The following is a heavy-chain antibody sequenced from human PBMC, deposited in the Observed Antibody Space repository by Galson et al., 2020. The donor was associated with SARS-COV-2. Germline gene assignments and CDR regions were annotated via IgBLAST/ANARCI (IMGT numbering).Heavy chain of an antibody. CDR3: ARDPDSGWYYVDY. J-gene: IGHJ4*02. D-gene: IGHD6-19*01. CDR1: GFTFSSYG. Sequence: GGSLRLSCAASGFTFSSYGMHWVRQAPGKGLEWVAVIWYDGSNKYYADSVKGRFTISRDNSKNTLYLQMNSLRAEDTAVYYCARDPDSGWYYVDYWGQGTLVTVSS. V-gene: IGHV3-33*01. CDR2: IWYDGSNK.